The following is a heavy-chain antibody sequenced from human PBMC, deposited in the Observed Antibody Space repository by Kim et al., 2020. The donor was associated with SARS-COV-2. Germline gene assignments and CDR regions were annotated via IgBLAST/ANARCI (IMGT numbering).Heavy chain of an antibody. J-gene: IGHJ6*02. D-gene: IGHD3-9*01. Sequence: SETLSLTCTVSGGSISSGGYYWSWIRQHPGKGLEWIGYIYYSGSTYYNPSLKSRVTISVDTSKNQFSLKLSSVTAADTAVYYCARGNILTGISYYYGMDVWGQGTTVTVSS. CDR3: ARGNILTGISYYYGMDV. CDR1: GGSISSGGYY. CDR2: IYYSGST. V-gene: IGHV4-31*03.